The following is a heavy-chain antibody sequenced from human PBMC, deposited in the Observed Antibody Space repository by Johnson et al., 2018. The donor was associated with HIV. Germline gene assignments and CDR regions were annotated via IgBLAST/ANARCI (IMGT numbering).Heavy chain of an antibody. Sequence: VQLVESVGGVVQPGRSLRLSCVASGFTFSSYTMHWVRQAPGKGLEWVAVISYDGSNKYYADSVKGRFTISRDNSKNTLYLQMNSLRAEDTAVYYCARGRKTVTTVRPSAFDIWGQGTMVTVSS. J-gene: IGHJ3*02. CDR2: ISYDGSNK. CDR3: ARGRKTVTTVRPSAFDI. V-gene: IGHV3-30-3*01. D-gene: IGHD4-17*01. CDR1: GFTFSSYT.